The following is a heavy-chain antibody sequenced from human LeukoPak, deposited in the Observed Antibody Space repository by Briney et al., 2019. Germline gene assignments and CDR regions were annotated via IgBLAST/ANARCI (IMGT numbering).Heavy chain of an antibody. J-gene: IGHJ4*02. Sequence: GGSLRLSCAASGFTFSSYGMHWVRQAPGKGPEWVAVISYDGSNKYYADSVKGRFTISRDNSKNTLYLQMNSLRAEDTAVYYCAKALQDRSGSYSPFDYWGQGTLVTVSS. V-gene: IGHV3-30*18. CDR1: GFTFSSYG. CDR3: AKALQDRSGSYSPFDY. CDR2: ISYDGSNK. D-gene: IGHD3-10*01.